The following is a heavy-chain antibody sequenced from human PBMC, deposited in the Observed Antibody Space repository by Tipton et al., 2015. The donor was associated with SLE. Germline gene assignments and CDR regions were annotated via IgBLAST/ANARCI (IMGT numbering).Heavy chain of an antibody. V-gene: IGHV4-39*01. CDR3: ARQDYSDYILDN. CDR2: IYYSGDT. CDR1: GGSISSSSYH. D-gene: IGHD4-11*01. Sequence: LRLSCTVSGGSISSSSYHWVWIRQPPGKELEWIGSIYYSGDTYINPSLKSRVTMSVDTSKNQFSLKLNSVTAADTAVYYCARQDYSDYILDNWGQGTLVTVSS. J-gene: IGHJ4*02.